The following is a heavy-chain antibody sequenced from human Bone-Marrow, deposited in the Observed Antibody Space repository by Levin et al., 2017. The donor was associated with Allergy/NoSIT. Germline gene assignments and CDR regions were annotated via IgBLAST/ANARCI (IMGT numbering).Heavy chain of an antibody. V-gene: IGHV3-7*01. CDR2: IKEDGSEK. Sequence: GESLKISCAASGFSFSSYCMSWVRQAPGKGPEWVASIKEDGSEKYYVDSMKGRFTISRDNSKNSLYLQMNSLRAEDTAVYYCARTRLKELGGDYWGQGTLVTVSS. CDR1: GFSFSSYC. J-gene: IGHJ4*02. D-gene: IGHD1-26*01. CDR3: ARTRLKELGGDY.